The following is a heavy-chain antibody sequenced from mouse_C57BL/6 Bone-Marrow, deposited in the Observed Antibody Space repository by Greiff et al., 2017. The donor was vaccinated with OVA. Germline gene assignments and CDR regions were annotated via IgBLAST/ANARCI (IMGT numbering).Heavy chain of an antibody. CDR2: IDPENGDT. V-gene: IGHV14-4*01. CDR3: TTPDDGNSYDLDY. J-gene: IGHJ2*01. Sequence: EVQLQQSGAELVRPGASVKLSCTASGFNIKDDYMHWVKQRPEQGLEWIGWIDPENGDTEYASKFQGKATMTADTSSNTAYLQRSSLTSAAAAVYYCTTPDDGNSYDLDYWGQGTTLTVSS. D-gene: IGHD2-1*01. CDR1: GFNIKDDY.